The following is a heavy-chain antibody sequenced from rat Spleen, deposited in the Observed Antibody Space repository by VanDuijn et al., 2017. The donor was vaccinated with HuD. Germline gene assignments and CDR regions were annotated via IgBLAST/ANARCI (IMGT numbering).Heavy chain of an antibody. CDR2: ISPSGATT. J-gene: IGHJ3*01. CDR1: GFTLSDYV. V-gene: IGHV5-19*01. D-gene: IGHD1-7*01. CDR3: AALASPMGH. Sequence: EVQLVESGGGLVQPGRSLKLSCAASGFTLSDYVMHWIRQAPTKGLEWVTSISPSGATTNYRDSVKGRFTISRDNSKNTLYLEMNSLRSEDTAMYYCAALASPMGHWGQGTLVTVSS.